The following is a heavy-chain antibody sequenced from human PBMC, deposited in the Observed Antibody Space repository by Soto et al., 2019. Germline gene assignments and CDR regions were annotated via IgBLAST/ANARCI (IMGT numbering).Heavy chain of an antibody. J-gene: IGHJ4*02. CDR1: GFTFSSYA. V-gene: IGHV3-23*01. Sequence: QPGGSMRLSCAASGFTFSSYAMSWVRQAPGKGLEWVSAISGSGGSTYYADSVKGRFTISRDNSKNTLYLQMNSLRAEDTAVYYCAKDTNEPPDFTALGQPEGSPHFDYWGQGTLVTVSS. CDR2: ISGSGGST. CDR3: AKDTNEPPDFTALGQPEGSPHFDY. D-gene: IGHD3-10*01.